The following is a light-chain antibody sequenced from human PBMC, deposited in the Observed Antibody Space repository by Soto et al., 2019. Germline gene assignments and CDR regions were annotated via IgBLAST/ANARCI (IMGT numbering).Light chain of an antibody. J-gene: IGKJ1*01. CDR2: AAS. Sequence: DIQLTQSPSFLSASVGDRLTITCRASQGVSSYLAWYQQKPGKAPKLLIYAASTLQSEVPSRFSGSGSGTEFTLTISSLQPEDCATYYCLQLNGYPRTFGQGTKVEIK. CDR3: LQLNGYPRT. CDR1: QGVSSY. V-gene: IGKV1-9*01.